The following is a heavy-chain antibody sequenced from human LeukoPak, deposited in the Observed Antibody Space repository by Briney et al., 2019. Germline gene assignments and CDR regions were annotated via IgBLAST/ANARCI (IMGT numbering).Heavy chain of an antibody. CDR3: AKDRGASIAVAGPYYFDY. J-gene: IGHJ4*02. CDR1: GFTFSSYG. V-gene: IGHV3-30*02. Sequence: GGSLRLSCAASGFTFSSYGMHWVRQAPGKGLEWVAFIRYDGSNKYYADSVKGRFTISRDNSKNTLYLQMNSLRAEDTAVYYCAKDRGASIAVAGPYYFDYWGQGILVTVSS. CDR2: IRYDGSNK. D-gene: IGHD6-19*01.